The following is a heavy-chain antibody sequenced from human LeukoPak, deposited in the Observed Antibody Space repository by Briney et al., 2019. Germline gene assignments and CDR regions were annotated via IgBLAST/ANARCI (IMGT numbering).Heavy chain of an antibody. CDR1: GGSISSGGYY. V-gene: IGHV4-31*03. D-gene: IGHD3-3*01. CDR2: IYYSGST. Sequence: PSETLSLTCTVSGGSISSGGYYWSWIRQHPGKGLEWIGYIYYSGSTYYNPSLKSRVTISVDTSKNQFSLKLSSVTAADTAVYYCARGLEYYDFWSGYYSDWFDPWGQGTLVTVSS. J-gene: IGHJ5*02. CDR3: ARGLEYYDFWSGYYSDWFDP.